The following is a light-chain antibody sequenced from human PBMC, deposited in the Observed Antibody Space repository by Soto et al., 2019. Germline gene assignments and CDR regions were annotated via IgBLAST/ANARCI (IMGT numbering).Light chain of an antibody. Sequence: QAVLTQPPSVSGAPGQTITISCTGSSSNIGADFGVHWYQQLPGAAPTLVIFVNTNRPSGVPDRFSGSKSGTSASLAITGLQAEHDCQSYDRSLSGWVFGTGTKLTVL. CDR1: SSNIGADFG. J-gene: IGLJ3*02. CDR3: QSYDRSLSGWV. V-gene: IGLV1-40*01. CDR2: VNT.